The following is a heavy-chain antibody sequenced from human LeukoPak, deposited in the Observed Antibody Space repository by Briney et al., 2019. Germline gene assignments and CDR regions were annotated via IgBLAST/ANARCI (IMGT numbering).Heavy chain of an antibody. CDR3: AKDIESITIFGAVGGAFDI. CDR2: ISGSGGST. Sequence: GGSLRLSCAASGFTFSSYAMSWVRQAPGKGLEWVSAISGSGGSTYYADSVKGRFTISRDNSKNTLYLQMNSLRAEDTAVYYCAKDIESITIFGAVGGAFDIWGQGTMVTVSS. CDR1: GFTFSSYA. D-gene: IGHD3-3*01. V-gene: IGHV3-23*01. J-gene: IGHJ3*02.